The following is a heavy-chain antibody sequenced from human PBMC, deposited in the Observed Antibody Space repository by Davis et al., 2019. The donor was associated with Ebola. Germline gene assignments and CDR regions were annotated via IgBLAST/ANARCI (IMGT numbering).Heavy chain of an antibody. CDR3: ARDQVLVGHYMDV. Sequence: SVKVSCKASGFTFTSSAVQWVRQARGQRLEWIGWIVVGSGNTNYAQKFQERVTITRDMSTSTAYMELSSLRSEDTAVYYCARDQVLVGHYMDVWGKGTTVTVSS. D-gene: IGHD2-15*01. V-gene: IGHV1-58*01. CDR1: GFTFTSSA. CDR2: IVVGSGNT. J-gene: IGHJ6*03.